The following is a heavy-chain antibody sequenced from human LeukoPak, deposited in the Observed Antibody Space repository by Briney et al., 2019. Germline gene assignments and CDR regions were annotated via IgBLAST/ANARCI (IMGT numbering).Heavy chain of an antibody. Sequence: GGPLRLSCAASGFTFSSYAMSWVRQAPGKGLEWVSVISTTGGSTYYADSVKGRFTISRDNSKNTLYLRMNSLRTEDTAIYYCAKPLGSGSYVLPFNDWGQGTLVTVSS. V-gene: IGHV3-23*01. CDR3: AKPLGSGSYVLPFND. D-gene: IGHD1-26*01. J-gene: IGHJ4*02. CDR1: GFTFSSYA. CDR2: ISTTGGST.